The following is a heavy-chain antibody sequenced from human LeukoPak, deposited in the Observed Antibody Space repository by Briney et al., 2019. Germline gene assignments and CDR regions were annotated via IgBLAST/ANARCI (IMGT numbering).Heavy chain of an antibody. CDR2: ISAYNGNT. D-gene: IGHD6-13*01. J-gene: IGHJ4*02. CDR1: GYTFTSYG. Sequence: ASVKVSCKASGYTFTSYGISWVRQAPGQGLEWMGWISAYNGNTNYAQKLQGRVTMTTDTSTSTAYVELRSLRSDDTAVYYCATARAGYSSSWSKIWGQGTLVTVSS. V-gene: IGHV1-18*01. CDR3: ATARAGYSSSWSKI.